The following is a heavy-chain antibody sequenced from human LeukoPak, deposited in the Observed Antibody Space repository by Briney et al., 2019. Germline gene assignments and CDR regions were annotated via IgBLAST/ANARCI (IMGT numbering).Heavy chain of an antibody. J-gene: IGHJ5*02. CDR3: ARDGTVTTTVWFDP. CDR2: ISAYTGNT. CDR1: GYTFTNYG. V-gene: IGHV1-18*01. D-gene: IGHD4-11*01. Sequence: ASVKVSCKASGYTFTNYGITWVRQAPGQGLEWMGWISAYTGNTNYAQKLQGRVTMTTDTSTSTAYMELRSLRSDDTAVYYCARDGTVTTTVWFDPWGQGTLVTVSS.